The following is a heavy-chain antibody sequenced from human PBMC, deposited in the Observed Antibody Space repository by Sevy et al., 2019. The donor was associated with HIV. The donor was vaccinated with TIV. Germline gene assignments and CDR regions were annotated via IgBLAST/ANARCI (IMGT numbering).Heavy chain of an antibody. CDR1: EFTFSSYS. Sequence: GGSLRLSCAASEFTFSSYSMNWVRQAPGKGLEWVAYISSSSSSIYYVDSVKGLFTISRDNAKNSLYLQMNSLRDEDTAVYYCARGNGDYVQGYMDVWGKGTTVTGSS. J-gene: IGHJ6*03. CDR3: ARGNGDYVQGYMDV. V-gene: IGHV3-48*02. D-gene: IGHD2-21*01. CDR2: ISSSSSSI.